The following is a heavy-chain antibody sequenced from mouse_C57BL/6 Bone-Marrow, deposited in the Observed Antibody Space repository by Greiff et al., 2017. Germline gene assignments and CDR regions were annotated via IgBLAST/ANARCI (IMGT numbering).Heavy chain of an antibody. D-gene: IGHD1-1*02. CDR3: ARGVGWYFDY. J-gene: IGHJ2*01. CDR2: IYPSDSET. Sequence: QVQLKQPGAELVRPGSSVKLSCKASGYTFTSYWMDWVKQRPGQGLEWIGNIYPSDSETHYNQKFKDKATLTVDKSSSPAYMQLSSLTSEASAVYYWARGVGWYFDYWGQGTTLTVSS. V-gene: IGHV1-61*01. CDR1: GYTFTSYW.